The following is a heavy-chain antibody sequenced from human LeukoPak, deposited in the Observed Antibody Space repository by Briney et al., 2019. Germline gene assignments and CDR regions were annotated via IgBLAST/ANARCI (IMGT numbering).Heavy chain of an antibody. CDR1: GVSVTNYY. V-gene: IGHV4-4*07. CDR3: ARDLTARGSFVY. CDR2: NYPTGDT. D-gene: IGHD1-26*01. Sequence: SETLSLTCSVSGVSVTNYYWSWVRQPAGKRLEWIGRNYPTGDTIYNPSLKSRVTMSVDMSKNHLSLKLTSVTAADAAVYYCARDLTARGSFVYWGQGILVSVSS. J-gene: IGHJ4*02.